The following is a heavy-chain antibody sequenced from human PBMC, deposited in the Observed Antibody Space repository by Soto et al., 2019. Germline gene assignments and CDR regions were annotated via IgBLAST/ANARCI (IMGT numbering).Heavy chain of an antibody. CDR3: ARSYYDSTGFAVDT. D-gene: IGHD3-22*01. Sequence: SETLSLTCNVSGGSVSNGYWSRIRQPPGKGLEWIGFMYFGGSFNYNPSLTSRATISVETSKNQFSMKLTSVTASDTAVYYCARSYYDSTGFAVDTWGQGTLVNVSS. J-gene: IGHJ5*02. V-gene: IGHV4-59*02. CDR1: GGSVSNGY. CDR2: MYFGGSF.